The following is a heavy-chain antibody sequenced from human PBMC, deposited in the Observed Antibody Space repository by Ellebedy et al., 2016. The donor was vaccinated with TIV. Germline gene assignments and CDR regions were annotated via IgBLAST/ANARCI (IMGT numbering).Heavy chain of an antibody. CDR2: IGTAGDT. J-gene: IGHJ3*02. V-gene: IGHV3-13*01. Sequence: PGGSLRLSCAASGFTFSDHYMDWVRQPTGKGLEWVSAIGTAGDTYYPGSVKGRFTISRENAKNSLYLQMNSLRAGDTAVYFCARGALSAFDIWGQGTMVTVSS. CDR1: GFTFSDHY. D-gene: IGHD1-26*01. CDR3: ARGALSAFDI.